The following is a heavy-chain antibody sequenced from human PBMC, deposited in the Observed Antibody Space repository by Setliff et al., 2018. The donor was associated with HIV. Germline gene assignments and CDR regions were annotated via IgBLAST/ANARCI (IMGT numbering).Heavy chain of an antibody. D-gene: IGHD3-3*01. CDR1: GGSISSYY. CDR2: IYTSGNT. CDR3: ARIFGDQGYYYGMDV. J-gene: IGHJ6*02. V-gene: IGHV4-4*07. Sequence: PSETLSLTCTVSGGSISSYYWSWIRQPAGKGLEWIGRIYTSGNTSYNPSLKSLKSRVTMSVDTSKNQFSLKLSSVIAADTAVYYCARIFGDQGYYYGMDVWGQGTTVTVSS.